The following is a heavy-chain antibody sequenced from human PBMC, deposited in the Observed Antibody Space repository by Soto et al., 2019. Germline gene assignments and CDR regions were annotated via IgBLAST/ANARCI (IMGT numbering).Heavy chain of an antibody. CDR3: AKNEYGMDV. CDR1: GFTFSSYG. V-gene: IGHV3-30*18. J-gene: IGHJ6*02. CDR2: ISYDGSNK. Sequence: QVQLVESGGGVVQPGRSLRLSCAASGFTFSSYGMHWVRQAPGKGLEWVAAISYDGSNKYYADSVKGRFTISRDNSKNTLYLQMNSLSGEDSAVYYCAKNEYGMDVWGQGTTVTVSS.